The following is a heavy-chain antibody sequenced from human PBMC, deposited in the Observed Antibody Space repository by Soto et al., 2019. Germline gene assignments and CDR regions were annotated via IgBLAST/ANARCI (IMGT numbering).Heavy chain of an antibody. D-gene: IGHD3-10*01. CDR3: ARGDFNYGQYFFDY. J-gene: IGHJ4*02. Sequence: ASVKVSCKPSGYSFSDYFIQWVRQAPGQGLEWVAWINPKTAATNYAKKFQGRVSLTWDTSSTTAYMELTRLRPDDTAVYYCARGDFNYGQYFFDYCGQGTLVTVSS. V-gene: IGHV1-2*02. CDR2: INPKTAAT. CDR1: GYSFSDYF.